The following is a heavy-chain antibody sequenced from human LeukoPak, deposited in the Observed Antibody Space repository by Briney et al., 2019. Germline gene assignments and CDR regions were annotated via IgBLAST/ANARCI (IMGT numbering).Heavy chain of an antibody. V-gene: IGHV1-68*01. D-gene: IGHD2-21*02. J-gene: IGHJ4*02. Sequence: ASVKVSCKASGYTFTYCSLHWLQQAPGQGLERMRWITLYNGNTNYAKKFQGRVTITRDMSLRTAYIELSSLRSEDSAVYYWARVDRVTCGIDYWGQGTLVTVSS. CDR1: GYTFTYCS. CDR3: ARVDRVTCGIDY. CDR2: ITLYNGNT.